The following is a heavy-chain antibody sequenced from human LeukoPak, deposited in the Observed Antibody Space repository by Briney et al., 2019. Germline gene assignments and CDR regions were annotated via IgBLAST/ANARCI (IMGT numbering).Heavy chain of an antibody. Sequence: GGSLRLPCAASGFTFSNSWMAWVRQAPGQGLEWVANIKQDESAKHYSDSVKGRFTISRDNAKNSLFLQMNGLRAEDSALYYCARDTDGSLDYWGQGTLVTVSS. CDR2: IKQDESAK. D-gene: IGHD5-24*01. CDR1: GFTFSNSW. CDR3: ARDTDGSLDY. V-gene: IGHV3-7*01. J-gene: IGHJ4*02.